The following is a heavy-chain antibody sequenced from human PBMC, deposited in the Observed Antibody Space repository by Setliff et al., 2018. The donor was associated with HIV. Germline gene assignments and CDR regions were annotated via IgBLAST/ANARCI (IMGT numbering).Heavy chain of an antibody. D-gene: IGHD1-26*01. Sequence: AASVKVSCKASGGTSSTHAMNWVRQAPGQGPEWMGWINTETGNPMYAQGFTGRFVFSLDTSVSTAYLQINSLKAEDTALYYCARVGSYWSTFDYWGQGALVTVSS. J-gene: IGHJ4*02. CDR2: INTETGNP. V-gene: IGHV7-4-1*02. CDR1: GGTSSTHA. CDR3: ARVGSYWSTFDY.